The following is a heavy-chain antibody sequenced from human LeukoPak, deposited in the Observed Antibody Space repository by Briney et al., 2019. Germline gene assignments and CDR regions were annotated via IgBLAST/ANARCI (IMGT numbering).Heavy chain of an antibody. CDR2: VHHSGVT. J-gene: IGHJ5*01. CDR1: GDSIVRCDYY. V-gene: IGHV4-31*03. Sequence: TLSLTCTVSGDSIVRCDYYWSWLRQHPGKGLEWIGYVHHSGVTRYSSSLKSRVDLSADATKGQFSLKMISLTAADTAVYFCARGANRPFDPWGQGTLVTVSS. D-gene: IGHD1-14*01. CDR3: ARGANRPFDP.